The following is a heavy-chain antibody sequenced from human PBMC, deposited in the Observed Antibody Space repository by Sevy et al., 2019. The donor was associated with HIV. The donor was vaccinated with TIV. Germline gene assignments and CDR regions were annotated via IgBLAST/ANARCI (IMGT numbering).Heavy chain of an antibody. V-gene: IGHV4-39*01. J-gene: IGHJ5*02. D-gene: IGHD4-17*01. Sequence: SETLSLTCTVSGGSISSSSYYWGWIRQPPGKGLEWIGNIYYSGSSYYNPSLNSRVTISVVTSKNQFSLKLTSVTAADTAVYYCAGFEYGDYTNLFDPWGQGTLVTVSP. CDR3: AGFEYGDYTNLFDP. CDR2: IYYSGSS. CDR1: GGSISSSSYY.